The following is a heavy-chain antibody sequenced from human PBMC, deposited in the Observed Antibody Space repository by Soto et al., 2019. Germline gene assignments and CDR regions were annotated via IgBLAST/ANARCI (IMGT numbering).Heavy chain of an antibody. CDR2: ISSGSSTI. CDR1: GFTFSSYS. Sequence: GGSLRLSCAASGFTFSSYSINWVRQAPGKGLEWVSYISSGSSTIHCADSVKGRFTISRDNDKNSPYLEMNSLRAEDTAVYYCATDIVVIPAAIVYYIDVWGKGTTVTVSS. J-gene: IGHJ6*03. V-gene: IGHV3-48*01. D-gene: IGHD2-2*02. CDR3: ATDIVVIPAAIVYYIDV.